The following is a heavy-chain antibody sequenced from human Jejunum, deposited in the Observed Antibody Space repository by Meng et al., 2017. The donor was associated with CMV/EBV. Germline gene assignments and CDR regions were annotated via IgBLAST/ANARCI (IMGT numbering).Heavy chain of an antibody. D-gene: IGHD3-10*01. CDR3: ARNARGSGY. CDR1: GFTFSTYW. CDR2: IKQDGSEK. Sequence: SFAASGFTFSTYWRTWVRQAPGKGLEWVANIKQDGSEKYYVDSVKGRFTISRDNAKNSLFLQMNSLRAEDTAMYYCARNARGSGYWGQGTLVTVSS. J-gene: IGHJ4*02. V-gene: IGHV3-7*01.